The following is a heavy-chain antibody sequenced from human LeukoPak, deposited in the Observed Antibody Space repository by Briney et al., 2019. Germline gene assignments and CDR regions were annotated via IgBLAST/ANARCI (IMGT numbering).Heavy chain of an antibody. J-gene: IGHJ5*02. CDR3: ARDKAVGDPNWFDP. CDR1: GGSISSGDYY. V-gene: IGHV4-30-4*01. CDR2: IYYSGST. Sequence: SQTLSLTCTVSGGSISSGDYYWGWIRQPPGKGLEWIGYIYYSGSTYYNPSLKSRVTISVDTSKNQFSLKLSSVTSADTAVYYCARDKAVGDPNWFDPWGQGILVTVSS. D-gene: IGHD2-15*01.